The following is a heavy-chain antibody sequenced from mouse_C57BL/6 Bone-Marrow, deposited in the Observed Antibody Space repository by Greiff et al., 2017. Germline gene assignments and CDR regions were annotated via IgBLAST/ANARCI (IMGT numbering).Heavy chain of an antibody. D-gene: IGHD6-1*01. CDR1: GFTFSDYG. Sequence: VQLKESGGGLVKPGGSLKLSCAASGFTFSDYGMHWVRQAPEKGLEWVAYISSGSSTIYYADTVKGRFTISRDNAKNTLFLQMTSLRSEDTAMYYCARGAGQAWFAYWCQGTLVTVSA. J-gene: IGHJ3*01. CDR2: ISSGSSTI. V-gene: IGHV5-17*01. CDR3: ARGAGQAWFAY.